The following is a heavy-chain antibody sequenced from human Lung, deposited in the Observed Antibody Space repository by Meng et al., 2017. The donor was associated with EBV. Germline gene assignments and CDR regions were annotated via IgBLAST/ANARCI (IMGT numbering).Heavy chain of an antibody. CDR3: AKGDAGSWGTDS. CDR1: GFAFDDYA. V-gene: IGHV3-43D*03. CDR2: ISWNGGHT. J-gene: IGHJ4*02. D-gene: IGHD6-13*01. Sequence: QLVESGGGLVKPWGSLRLSCAASGFAFDDYAMHWVRQAPGKGLEWVSLISWNGGHTYYAPSVKGRFTISRDNSKSSLFLQMDSLRDGDTAFYYCAKGDAGSWGTDSWGQGTLVTVSS.